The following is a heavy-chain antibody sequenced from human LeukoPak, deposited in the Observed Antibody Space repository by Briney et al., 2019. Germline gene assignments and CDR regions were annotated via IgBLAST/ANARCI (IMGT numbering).Heavy chain of an antibody. D-gene: IGHD6-13*01. J-gene: IGHJ4*02. CDR3: AKERERGFDDSNCLEY. CDR1: QFTFSHYG. Sequence: GGSLTLSCLASQFTFSHYGMHWVRQAPGKGLEWVAVIWHDGSSQYYADSVKGRFTISRDNSQKIVYLQMNSLRAEDTAVYYCAKERERGFDDSNCLEYWGQGTLVTVSS. CDR2: IWHDGSSQ. V-gene: IGHV3-33*06.